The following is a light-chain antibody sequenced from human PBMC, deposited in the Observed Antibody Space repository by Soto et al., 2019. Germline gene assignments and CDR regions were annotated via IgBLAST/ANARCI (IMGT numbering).Light chain of an antibody. V-gene: IGKV1-33*01. J-gene: IGKJ1*01. CDR1: QDISNY. Sequence: DIQITPAPSSPACSFRNQIHITFQASQDISNYLNWYQQKPGKAPKLLIYDASNLETGVPSRFSGSGSGTEFTLTISSLQPDDFATYYCQHYNSYSEAFGQGTKV. CDR2: DAS. CDR3: QHYNSYSEA.